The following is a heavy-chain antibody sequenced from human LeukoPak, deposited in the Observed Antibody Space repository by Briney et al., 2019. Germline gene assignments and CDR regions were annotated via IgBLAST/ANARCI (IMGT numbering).Heavy chain of an antibody. Sequence: GGSLRLSCAASGFTVSSNYMNWVRQAPGKGLEWASVIYSGGSTYYTDSVKGRFTISRDNSKNTLYLQMNILRADDTAVYYCATSSVTTGIDFDCWGQGTLVTVSS. CDR1: GFTVSSNY. V-gene: IGHV3-66*01. CDR2: IYSGGST. CDR3: ATSSVTTGIDFDC. J-gene: IGHJ4*02. D-gene: IGHD4-17*01.